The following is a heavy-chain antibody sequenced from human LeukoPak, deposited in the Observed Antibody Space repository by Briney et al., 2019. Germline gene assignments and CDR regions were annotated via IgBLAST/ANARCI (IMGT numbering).Heavy chain of an antibody. J-gene: IGHJ4*02. V-gene: IGHV3-48*02. CDR3: ATSGNYYLKY. D-gene: IGHD1-26*01. CDR1: GFTFSSYS. Sequence: GGSLRLSCAASGFTFSSYSMNWVRQAPGKGLEWVSYISSSSSTIYYADAVKGRFTISRDNAKNALSLQMNSLRDEDTAVYYCATSGNYYLKYWGQGTLVTVSS. CDR2: ISSSSSTI.